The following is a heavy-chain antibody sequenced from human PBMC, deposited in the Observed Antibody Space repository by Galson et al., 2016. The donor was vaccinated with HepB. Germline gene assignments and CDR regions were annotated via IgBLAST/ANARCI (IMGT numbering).Heavy chain of an antibody. Sequence: SLRLSCAASEFSFSSYGMNWVRQAPGKGLEWISFISSSGTSMYYADSVEGRFTISRDNAKNSLYLQMKSLRDEDTAVYYCARGVYGSGAFFRNYFDYWGQGALVTVSS. CDR1: EFSFSSYG. CDR2: ISSSGTSM. V-gene: IGHV3-48*02. D-gene: IGHD3-10*01. CDR3: ARGVYGSGAFFRNYFDY. J-gene: IGHJ4*02.